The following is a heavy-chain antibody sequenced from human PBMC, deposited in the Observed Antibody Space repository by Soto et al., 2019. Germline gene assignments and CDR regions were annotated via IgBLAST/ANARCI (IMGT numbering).Heavy chain of an antibody. J-gene: IGHJ6*02. CDR1: GFTFSSYA. V-gene: IGHV3-23*01. D-gene: IGHD6-19*01. CDR2: ISGSGGST. Sequence: PGGSLRLSCAASGFTFSSYAMSWVRQAPGKGLEWVSTISGSGGSTYYADSVKGRFTISRDNSKNTLYLQMNSLRAEDTAVYYCAKDNYSGWSLCYSMDVWGQGTTVTVSS. CDR3: AKDNYSGWSLCYSMDV.